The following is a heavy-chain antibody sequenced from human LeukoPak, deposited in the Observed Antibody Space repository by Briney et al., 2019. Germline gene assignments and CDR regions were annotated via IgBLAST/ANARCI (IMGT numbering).Heavy chain of an antibody. CDR3: ARGGYGDYSG. D-gene: IGHD4-17*01. CDR2: IYYSGST. J-gene: IGHJ4*02. V-gene: IGHV4-39*07. Sequence: SETLSLTCTVSGDSISSGYYYWGWIRQPPGTGLEWIGSIYYSGSTYYNPSLKSRVTISLDTSRNQFSLKLNSVTAADTAMYFCARGGYGDYSGWGQGTLVTVSS. CDR1: GDSISSGYYY.